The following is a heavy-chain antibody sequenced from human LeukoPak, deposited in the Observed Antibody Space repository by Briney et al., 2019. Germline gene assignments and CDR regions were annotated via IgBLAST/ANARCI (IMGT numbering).Heavy chain of an antibody. CDR1: GFTFSTYA. CDR2: ISVSGGST. D-gene: IGHD5-18*01. CDR3: AKTTGYSYLTHYFDS. J-gene: IGHJ4*02. V-gene: IGHV3-23*01. Sequence: GGSLRLSCAASGFTFSTYALSWVRQAPEKGLEWVSGISVSGGSTYYADSVKGRFTISRDNSKNTLYLQMNSLRADDTATYYCAKTTGYSYLTHYFDSWGQGTLVTVSS.